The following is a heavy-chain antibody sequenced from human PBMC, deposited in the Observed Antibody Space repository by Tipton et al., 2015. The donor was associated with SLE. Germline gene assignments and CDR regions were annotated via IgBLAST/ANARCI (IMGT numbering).Heavy chain of an antibody. CDR3: ARHFPRPVNDQYCFDY. CDR2: IYGGGGT. V-gene: IGHV4-59*08. Sequence: TLSLTCTVSGASIGTYYWSWIRQPPGKGLEWIGYIYGGGGTHYKPSLMSRVTISVDTSKNQFSLRLTSVTAADTAVYYCARHFPRPVNDQYCFDYWGQGTLVTVSS. CDR1: GASIGTYY. J-gene: IGHJ4*02. D-gene: IGHD4-11*01.